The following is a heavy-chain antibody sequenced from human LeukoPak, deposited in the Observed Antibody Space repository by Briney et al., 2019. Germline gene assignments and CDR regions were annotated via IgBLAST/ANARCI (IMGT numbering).Heavy chain of an antibody. J-gene: IGHJ4*02. V-gene: IGHV4-34*01. CDR3: ARGTKRKWLSDETEGTFDY. Sequence: ASETLSLTCAVYGGSFSGYYWSWIRQPPGKGLEWIGEINHSGSTNYNPSLKSRVTISVDTSKNQFSLKLSSATAADTAVYYCARGTKRKWLSDETEGTFDYWGQGTLVTVSS. D-gene: IGHD3-22*01. CDR2: INHSGST. CDR1: GGSFSGYY.